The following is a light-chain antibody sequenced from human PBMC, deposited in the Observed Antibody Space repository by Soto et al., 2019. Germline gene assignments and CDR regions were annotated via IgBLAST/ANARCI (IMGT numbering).Light chain of an antibody. V-gene: IGKV1-17*01. Sequence: DIQMTQSPSSLSASAGDRDTITCRASQGISYDLGWYQQKPGKAPKRLIYDTTSLESGVPSRFSGSGSETEFTLTIGSLQPEDFAWYYCLQHNNYPCTFGGGTKVEIK. J-gene: IGKJ4*01. CDR3: LQHNNYPCT. CDR1: QGISYD. CDR2: DTT.